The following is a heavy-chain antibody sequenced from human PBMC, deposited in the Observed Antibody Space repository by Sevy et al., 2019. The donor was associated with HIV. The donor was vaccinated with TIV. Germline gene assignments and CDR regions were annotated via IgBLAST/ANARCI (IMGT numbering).Heavy chain of an antibody. J-gene: IGHJ6*02. V-gene: IGHV3-9*01. Sequence: GVSLRLSCAASGFTFDDYAMHWVRQAPGKGLEWVSGISWNSGSIGYADSVKGRFTISRDNAKNSLYLQMNSLRAEDTALYYCAKAGGEGGAYYYYGMDVWGQGTTVTISS. D-gene: IGHD3-16*01. CDR1: GFTFDDYA. CDR3: AKAGGEGGAYYYYGMDV. CDR2: ISWNSGSI.